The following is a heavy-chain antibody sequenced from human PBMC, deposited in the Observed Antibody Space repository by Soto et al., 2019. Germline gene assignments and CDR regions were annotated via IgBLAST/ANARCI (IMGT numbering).Heavy chain of an antibody. D-gene: IGHD5-18*01. CDR3: ARGRGSSYVYTTLGS. CDR1: GYTFVNFD. V-gene: IGHV1-8*01. CDR2: MNPNSGDA. Sequence: QVQLVQSGAEVKKPGASVKVSCKTSGYTFVNFDINWVRQATGQGLERLGWMNPNSGDAGYAQKFKGRVTMTTNTSMTIAYMELSSLTYEDTAVYFCARGRGSSYVYTTLGSWGQGTLVTVSS. J-gene: IGHJ5*02.